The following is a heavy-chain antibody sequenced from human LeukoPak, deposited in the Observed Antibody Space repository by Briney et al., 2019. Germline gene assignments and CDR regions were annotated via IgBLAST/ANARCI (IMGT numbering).Heavy chain of an antibody. CDR3: ASSSGWYEMVSWFDP. CDR2: ISGSGGST. J-gene: IGHJ5*02. CDR1: GFTFSSYA. D-gene: IGHD6-19*01. V-gene: IGHV3-23*01. Sequence: GGSLRLSCAASGFTFSSYAMSWVRQAPGKGLECVSAISGSGGSTYYADSVKGRFTISRDNSKNTLYLQMNSLRAEDTAVYYCASSSGWYEMVSWFDPWGQGTLVTVSS.